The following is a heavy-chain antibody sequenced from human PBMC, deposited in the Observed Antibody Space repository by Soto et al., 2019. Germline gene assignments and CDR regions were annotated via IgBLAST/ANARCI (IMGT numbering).Heavy chain of an antibody. D-gene: IGHD3-22*01. V-gene: IGHV4-39*01. CDR2: DYYSRST. Sequence: ETLSPTCTFSGGSLSSSTYYWGLVRQPPGKGLEWIGGDYYSRSTYYNPSLKNRVLISVEASNNKFSLKMHSVTAADTAVYYFARHQYYYDSSCYTLDYWGQGTLVTVSS. CDR3: ARHQYYYDSSCYTLDY. CDR1: GGSLSSSTYY. J-gene: IGHJ4*02.